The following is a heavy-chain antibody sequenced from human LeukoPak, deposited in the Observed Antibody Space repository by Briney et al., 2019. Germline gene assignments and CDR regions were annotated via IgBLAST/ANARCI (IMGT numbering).Heavy chain of an antibody. CDR3: AKDMVRGATPPKDFDY. D-gene: IGHD3-10*01. V-gene: IGHV3-23*01. Sequence: GGSLRLSCAASGFTFSSYAMSWVRQAPGKGLEWVSAISGSGGSTYYADSVKGRFTISRDNSKNTLYLQMNSLRAEDTAVYYCAKDMVRGATPPKDFDYWGQGTLVTVSS. J-gene: IGHJ4*02. CDR1: GFTFSSYA. CDR2: ISGSGGST.